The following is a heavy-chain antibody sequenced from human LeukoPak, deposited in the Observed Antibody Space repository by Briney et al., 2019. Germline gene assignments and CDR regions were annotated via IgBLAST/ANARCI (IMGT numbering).Heavy chain of an antibody. D-gene: IGHD2-21*02. CDR3: ARWVTADRGKKDAFDI. Sequence: GESLKISCKASGYGFTTYWIGWVRLMPGKGLEWMGIIFPADSSTRYSPSFQGQLSVSADKSMTTAYLQWSSLKASDTAMYFCARWVTADRGKKDAFDIWGQGTMVTVSS. V-gene: IGHV5-51*01. CDR1: GYGFTTYW. J-gene: IGHJ3*02. CDR2: IFPADSST.